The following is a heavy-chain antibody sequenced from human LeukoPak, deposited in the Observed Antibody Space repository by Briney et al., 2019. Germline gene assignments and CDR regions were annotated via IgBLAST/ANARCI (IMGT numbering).Heavy chain of an antibody. CDR3: ARDSGIAAAGTNYFDY. V-gene: IGHV4-30-4*08. CDR1: GGSISSGDYY. Sequence: SQTLSLTCTVSGGSISSGDYYWSWIRQPPGKGLEWIGYIYYSGSTHYNPSLKSRVTISVDTSKVQFSLKLSSVTAADTAVYYCARDSGIAAAGTNYFDYWGQGTLVTVSS. D-gene: IGHD6-13*01. J-gene: IGHJ4*02. CDR2: IYYSGST.